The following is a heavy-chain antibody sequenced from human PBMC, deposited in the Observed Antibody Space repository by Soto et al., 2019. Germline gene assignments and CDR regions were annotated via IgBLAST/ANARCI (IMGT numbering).Heavy chain of an antibody. V-gene: IGHV3-30-3*01. J-gene: IGHJ4*02. CDR1: GFTFSSSA. D-gene: IGHD2-15*01. Sequence: QVQLVESGGGVVQPGRSLRLSCAASGFTFSSSAMHWVRQAPGKGLEWVAVISYDGSNKYYADSVKGRFTISRDNSKNTLYLQMNSLRPEDTAVYYCARGVCIGGGCYPDYWGQGTLVTVSS. CDR2: ISYDGSNK. CDR3: ARGVCIGGGCYPDY.